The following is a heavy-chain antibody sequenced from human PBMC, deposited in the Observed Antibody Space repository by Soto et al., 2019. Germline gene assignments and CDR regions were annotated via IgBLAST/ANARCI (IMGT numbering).Heavy chain of an antibody. Sequence: GGSLRLSCAASGFTFSSYWMSWVRQAPGKGLEWVANIKQDGSEKYYVDSVKGRFTISRDNAKNSLYLQMNSLRAEDTAVYYCARDRVYRTGTHFDYWGQGTLVTVSS. CDR1: GFTFSSYW. CDR3: ARDRVYRTGTHFDY. CDR2: IKQDGSEK. D-gene: IGHD1-1*01. V-gene: IGHV3-7*01. J-gene: IGHJ4*02.